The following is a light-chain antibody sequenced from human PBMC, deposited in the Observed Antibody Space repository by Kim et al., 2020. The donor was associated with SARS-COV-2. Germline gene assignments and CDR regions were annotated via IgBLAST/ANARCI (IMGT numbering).Light chain of an antibody. CDR1: QFIGNS. J-gene: IGKJ2*01. Sequence: ASVVDRFTISCLASQFIGNSVNWYQQKPGKAPKLLIYTSSSLQSGFPLRFSGGGSGTDFTLTITTLFPEDFATYFCQQTHTSPHTFGQGTKVDIK. CDR3: QQTHTSPHT. V-gene: IGKV1-39*01. CDR2: TSS.